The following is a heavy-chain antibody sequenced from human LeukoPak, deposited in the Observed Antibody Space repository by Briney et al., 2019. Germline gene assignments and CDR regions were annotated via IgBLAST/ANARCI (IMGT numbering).Heavy chain of an antibody. D-gene: IGHD6-19*01. Sequence: SETLSLTCSVSGGSISSSSYYWGWIRQPPGKGLEWIGSIYYSGSTYYNPALKSRVTISADTSKNQLSLKLSSVTAADTAVYYCARHATVAGSRNAGPFDYWGQGILVTVSS. CDR3: ARHATVAGSRNAGPFDY. CDR1: GGSISSSSYY. CDR2: IYYSGST. V-gene: IGHV4-39*01. J-gene: IGHJ4*02.